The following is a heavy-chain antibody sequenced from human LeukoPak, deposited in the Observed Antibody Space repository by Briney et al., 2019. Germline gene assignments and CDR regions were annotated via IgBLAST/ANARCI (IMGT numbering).Heavy chain of an antibody. Sequence: GGSLRLSCAASGSTVSSNYMSWVRQAPGKGLEWVSVIYSGGSTYYAHSVKGRFTISRDNSKNTLYLQMNSLRAEDTAVYYCARDRPSLYYYYYGMDVWGQGATVTVSS. CDR3: ARDRPSLYYYYYGMDV. CDR1: GSTVSSNY. J-gene: IGHJ6*02. CDR2: IYSGGST. V-gene: IGHV3-66*01.